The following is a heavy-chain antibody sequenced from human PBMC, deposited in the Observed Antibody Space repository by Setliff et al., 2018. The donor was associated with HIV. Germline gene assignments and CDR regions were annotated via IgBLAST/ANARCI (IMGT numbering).Heavy chain of an antibody. Sequence: LSLTCTVSGGSISSRYWSWIRQPPGKGLEWIGTIYYNGNTNYSPPLKSRVTISEDTSKKQVSLKLRSVTAADTAVYYCARGIDNFWSGYIAWGQGTLVTVSS. CDR3: ARGIDNFWSGYIA. CDR2: IYYNGNT. J-gene: IGHJ4*02. CDR1: GGSISSRY. D-gene: IGHD3-3*01. V-gene: IGHV4-59*11.